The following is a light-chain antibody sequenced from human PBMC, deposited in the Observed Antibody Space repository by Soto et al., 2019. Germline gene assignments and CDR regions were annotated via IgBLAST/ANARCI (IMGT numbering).Light chain of an antibody. CDR3: QHYGSSPPVYT. J-gene: IGKJ2*01. Sequence: EIVLTQSPGTLSLSPGERATLSCRASQSVYTNYLAWYQQKPGQAPRLLIYGASRRATGITDRFSGSGSWTDLILTISRMEHEDFAVYYCQHYGSSPPVYTFGQGTKLEIK. CDR2: GAS. V-gene: IGKV3-20*01. CDR1: QSVYTNY.